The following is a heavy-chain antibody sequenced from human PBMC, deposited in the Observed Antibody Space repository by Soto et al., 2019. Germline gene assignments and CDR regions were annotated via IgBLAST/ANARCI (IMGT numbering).Heavy chain of an antibody. J-gene: IGHJ4*02. CDR3: ARGGYCISTSCYRPSDCTNGVCYTADY. V-gene: IGHV4-59*01. CDR1: GGSISSYY. Sequence: SETLSLTCTVSGGSISSYYWSWIRQPPGKGLEWIGYIYYSGSTNYNPSLKSRVTISVDTSKNQFSLKLSSVTAADTAVYYCARGGYCISTSCYRPSDCTNGVCYTADYWGQGTLVTVSS. CDR2: IYYSGST. D-gene: IGHD2-2*02.